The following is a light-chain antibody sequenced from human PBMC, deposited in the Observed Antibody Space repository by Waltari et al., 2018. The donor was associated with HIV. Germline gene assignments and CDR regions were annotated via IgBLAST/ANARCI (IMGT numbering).Light chain of an antibody. J-gene: IGLJ3*02. V-gene: IGLV1-44*01. Sequence: QSVLTQPPSASGTPGQRVTISCSGSNSNIRSNTVNWYQQLPGTAPKLLIYTNKQRPSGVPDRFSGSKSGTSASLAISRLQSEDEADYYCAAWDDSLNGVVFGGGTRLTVL. CDR1: NSNIRSNT. CDR3: AAWDDSLNGVV. CDR2: TNK.